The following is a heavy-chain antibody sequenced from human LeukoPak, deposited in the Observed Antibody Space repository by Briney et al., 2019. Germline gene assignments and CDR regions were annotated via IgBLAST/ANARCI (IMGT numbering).Heavy chain of an antibody. CDR1: GYTFTGYY. CDR3: ARDSSSYLIYYYYGMDV. Sequence: ASVKVSCKASGYTFTGYYMHWVRQAPGQGLEWLGWINPNSGGTNYAQKFQGRVTMTRDTSIGTAYMELSRLRSDDTAVYYCARDSSSYLIYYYYGMDVWGQGTTVTVSS. V-gene: IGHV1-2*02. CDR2: INPNSGGT. D-gene: IGHD6-13*01. J-gene: IGHJ6*02.